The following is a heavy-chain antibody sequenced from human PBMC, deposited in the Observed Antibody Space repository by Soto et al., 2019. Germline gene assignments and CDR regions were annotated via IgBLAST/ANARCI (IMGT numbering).Heavy chain of an antibody. D-gene: IGHD6-13*01. CDR3: AKLITTAAAGTVDY. J-gene: IGHJ4*02. Sequence: LRLSCAASGFTFRDYYMSWIRQAPGKGLEWVSYISSSGTGIYYADSVKGRFTVSRDNAKNSLYLQMNSLRAEDTAVYYCAKLITTAAAGTVDYWGLGTLVTVSS. V-gene: IGHV3-11*01. CDR1: GFTFRDYY. CDR2: ISSSGTGI.